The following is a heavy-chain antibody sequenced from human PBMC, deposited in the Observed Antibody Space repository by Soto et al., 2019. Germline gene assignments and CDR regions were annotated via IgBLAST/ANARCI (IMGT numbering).Heavy chain of an antibody. J-gene: IGHJ6*02. CDR1: GFSFSSYG. Sequence: PGGSLRLSCAASGFSFSSYGMRWVRQAPGKGLEWVAAISFDGTNGYYADSVKGRFTISRDNSKNTLYLQMNSLRAEDTAVYYCAKENPVGATTGDYYGMDVGGQGTTVTVSS. V-gene: IGHV3-30*18. D-gene: IGHD1-26*01. CDR2: ISFDGTNG. CDR3: AKENPVGATTGDYYGMDV.